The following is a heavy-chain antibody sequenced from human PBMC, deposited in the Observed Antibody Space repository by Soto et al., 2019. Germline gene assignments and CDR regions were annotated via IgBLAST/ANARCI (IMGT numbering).Heavy chain of an antibody. Sequence: QAQMVQSGAEVKKPGSSVKVSCKASGGPFSSYAISWVRQAPGQGLEWMGGINPIFGTANYAQKFQGRVTITAEESTSTAYMELSSLRPEDTAVYYCARVSSIAARLWFDPWGQGTLVTVSS. CDR1: GGPFSSYA. CDR3: ARVSSIAARLWFDP. V-gene: IGHV1-69*01. J-gene: IGHJ5*02. D-gene: IGHD6-6*01. CDR2: INPIFGTA.